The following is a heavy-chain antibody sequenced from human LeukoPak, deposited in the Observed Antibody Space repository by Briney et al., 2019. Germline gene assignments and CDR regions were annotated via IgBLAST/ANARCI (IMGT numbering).Heavy chain of an antibody. Sequence: GGSLRLSCAASGFTFSSYAMSWVRQAPGKGLEWVSAISGSGGSTYYADSVKGRFTISRDNAKSSLYLQVNSLRAEDTAVYYCGPLRQGLRGQGTLVTVSS. V-gene: IGHV3-23*01. CDR3: GPLRQGL. CDR1: GFTFSSYA. D-gene: IGHD2-8*01. J-gene: IGHJ4*02. CDR2: ISGSGGST.